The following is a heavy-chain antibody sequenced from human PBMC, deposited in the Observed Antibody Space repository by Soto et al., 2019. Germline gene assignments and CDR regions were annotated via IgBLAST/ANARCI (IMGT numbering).Heavy chain of an antibody. CDR3: ARDTVLTGMFDF. CDR2: VYYTGTT. J-gene: IGHJ4*02. V-gene: IGHV4-59*01. Sequence: SETLSLTCTVSGGSIGSFHWSWVRQPPGKGLEWIASVYYTGTTNYNPSLGSRVTISIDAPGNRFSMEITSVTAADTAIYYCARDTVLTGMFDFWGQGTLVTASS. CDR1: GGSIGSFH. D-gene: IGHD4-17*01.